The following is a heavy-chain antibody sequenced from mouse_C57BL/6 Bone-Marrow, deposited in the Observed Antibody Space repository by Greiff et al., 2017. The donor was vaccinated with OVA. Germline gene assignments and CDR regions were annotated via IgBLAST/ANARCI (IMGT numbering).Heavy chain of an antibody. J-gene: IGHJ3*01. D-gene: IGHD3-3*01. CDR3: TTGGPPPWFAY. V-gene: IGHV14-4*01. CDR2: IDPENGDT. CDR1: GFNIKDDY. Sequence: VQLQQSGAELVRPGASVKLSCTASGFNIKDDYMHWVKQRPEQGLEWIGWIDPENGDTEYASKFQGKATITADTASNTAYLQLSSLTSEDTAVYYCTTGGPPPWFAYWGQGTLVTVSA.